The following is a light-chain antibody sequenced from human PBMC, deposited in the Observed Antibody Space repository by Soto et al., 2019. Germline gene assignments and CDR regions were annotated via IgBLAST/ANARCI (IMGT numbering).Light chain of an antibody. CDR2: WAS. CDR1: QSLLYSSNNKNY. J-gene: IGKJ1*01. Sequence: DIVMTQSPDSLAVSLGERATINCKSSQSLLYSSNNKNYLVWYQQKARQPPKLLIYWASTRESGVPDRFSGSGSGTDFTLTISSLQAEYVAVYYCQQNYSPPLTFCQGTKVEVK. V-gene: IGKV4-1*01. CDR3: QQNYSPPLT.